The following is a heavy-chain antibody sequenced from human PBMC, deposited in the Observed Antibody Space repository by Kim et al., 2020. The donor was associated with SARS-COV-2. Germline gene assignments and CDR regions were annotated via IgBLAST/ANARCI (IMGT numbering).Heavy chain of an antibody. D-gene: IGHD2-8*02. J-gene: IGHJ6*01. CDR1: GGSFSGYY. CDR2: INHSGST. V-gene: IGHV4-34*01. Sequence: SETLSLTCAVYGGSFSGYYWSWIRQPPGKGLEWVGEINHSGSTNYNPSLKSRVTISVDTSKNQSSLKLSSVTAADTAGYYCARGQRVVGYASYYYYGMD. CDR3: ARGQRVVGYASYYYYGMD.